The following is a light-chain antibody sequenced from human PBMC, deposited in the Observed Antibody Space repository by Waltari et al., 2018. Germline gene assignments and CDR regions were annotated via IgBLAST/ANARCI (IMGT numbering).Light chain of an antibody. Sequence: DIQMTQSPSSLSASVGDRVSITCRASQKILNYLNWYQQKPGRAPKLLISAVSTLHTGVPPRVSASGSESGTVVSLTITRLRPEDFATYYCQQTHSTPWTFGQGTKVDIE. CDR2: AVS. CDR3: QQTHSTPWT. V-gene: IGKV1-39*01. CDR1: QKILNY. J-gene: IGKJ1*01.